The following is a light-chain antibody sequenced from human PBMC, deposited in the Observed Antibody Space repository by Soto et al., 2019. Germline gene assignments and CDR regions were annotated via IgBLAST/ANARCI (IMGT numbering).Light chain of an antibody. CDR2: DTT. V-gene: IGLV7-46*01. CDR3: SLSYSGAVV. Sequence: QAVVTQEPSLTVSPGGTVTLTCDSSTGAVTSGHYPYWFQQKPGHAPRTLIYDTTNKQSWTPARFSGSLLGGKAALTLSGAQTEDEAEYYCSLSYSGAVVFGGGPKVTVL. J-gene: IGLJ2*01. CDR1: TGAVTSGHY.